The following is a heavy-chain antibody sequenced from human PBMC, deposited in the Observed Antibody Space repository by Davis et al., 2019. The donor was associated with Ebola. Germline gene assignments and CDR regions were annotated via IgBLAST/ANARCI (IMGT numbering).Heavy chain of an antibody. CDR1: AFTSSGSA. Sequence: SVMVSSNASAFTSSGSATQWLRHARGQGLEGMGWSVLGSGNTNYAQKFQGRVTITRDMSTSTSYLDLSNLRSEDTAVYYCAASAGTVGKFDYWGQGTLVTVSS. J-gene: IGHJ4*01. CDR2: SVLGSGNT. CDR3: AASAGTVGKFDY. D-gene: IGHD1-14*01. V-gene: IGHV1-58*02.